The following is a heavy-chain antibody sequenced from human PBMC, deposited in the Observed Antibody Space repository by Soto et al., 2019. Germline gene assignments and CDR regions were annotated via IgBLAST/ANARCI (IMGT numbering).Heavy chain of an antibody. Sequence: ESGGGVVQPGRSLRLSCAASGFTFSSYSIHWVRQAPGKGLEWVAVISFDGSYEYYADSVKGRFTISRDNSKNTLYLQMNSLRAEDTAVYYCARGAGITVASTSFDYWGQGTLVTVSS. D-gene: IGHD6-19*01. CDR2: ISFDGSYE. V-gene: IGHV3-30-3*01. CDR1: GFTFSSYS. CDR3: ARGAGITVASTSFDY. J-gene: IGHJ4*02.